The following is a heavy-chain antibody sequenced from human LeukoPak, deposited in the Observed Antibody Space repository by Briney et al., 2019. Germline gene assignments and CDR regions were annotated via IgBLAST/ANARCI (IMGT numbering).Heavy chain of an antibody. CDR2: ISSSSSYI. CDR1: GFTFNSYS. CDR3: ARALRYDPDAFDI. Sequence: GGSLRLSCAASGFTFNSYSMNWVRLAPGKGLEWVSSISSSSSYIYYADSVKGRFTISRDNAKISLFLQMHSLRAEDTAVYYCARALRYDPDAFDIWGQGTMVTVSS. J-gene: IGHJ3*02. D-gene: IGHD5-12*01. V-gene: IGHV3-21*01.